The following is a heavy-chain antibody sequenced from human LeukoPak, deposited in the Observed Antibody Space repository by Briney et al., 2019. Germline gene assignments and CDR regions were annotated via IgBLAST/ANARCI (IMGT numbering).Heavy chain of an antibody. V-gene: IGHV4-39*07. Sequence: SETLSLTCTVSGGSISSSSYYWGWIRQPPGKGLEWIGSIYYSGSTYYNPSLKSRVTISVDTSKNQFSLKLSSVTAADTAVYYCARDTYYGDYEGSYYGMDVWGQGTTVTVSS. CDR1: GGSISSSSYY. CDR3: ARDTYYGDYEGSYYGMDV. J-gene: IGHJ6*02. D-gene: IGHD4-17*01. CDR2: IYYSGST.